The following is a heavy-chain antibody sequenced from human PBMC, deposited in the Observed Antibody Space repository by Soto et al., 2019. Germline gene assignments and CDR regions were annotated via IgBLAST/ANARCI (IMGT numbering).Heavy chain of an antibody. J-gene: IGHJ6*02. V-gene: IGHV4-31*03. Sequence: SETLSLTCTVSGGSISSGGYYWSWIRQHPGKGLEWIGYIYYSGSTYYNPSLKSRVTISVDTSKNQFSLKLSSVTAADTAVYYCARDWYCSSTSCSPRYYGMDVWGQGTTVTVSS. CDR1: GGSISSGGYY. CDR2: IYYSGST. CDR3: ARDWYCSSTSCSPRYYGMDV. D-gene: IGHD2-2*01.